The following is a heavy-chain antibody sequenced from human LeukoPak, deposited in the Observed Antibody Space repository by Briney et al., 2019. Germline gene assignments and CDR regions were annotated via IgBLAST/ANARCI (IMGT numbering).Heavy chain of an antibody. V-gene: IGHV4-59*01. CDR3: ARTTEGYCSSASCYGFYYYYYMDV. Sequence: SETLSLTCTVSGGSIRSYYWSWIRQPPGKGLEWIGYIYNSGSTNYNPSLKSRVTISVDMSKNQFSLKLSSVTAADTAVYYCARTTEGYCSSASCYGFYYYYYMDVWGKGTTVTISS. D-gene: IGHD2-2*01. J-gene: IGHJ6*03. CDR2: IYNSGST. CDR1: GGSIRSYY.